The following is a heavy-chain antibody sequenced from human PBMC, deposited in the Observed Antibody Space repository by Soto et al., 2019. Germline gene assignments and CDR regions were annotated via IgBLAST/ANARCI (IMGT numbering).Heavy chain of an antibody. CDR3: ARGYFSYFNWFDP. Sequence: SETLSLTCTVSGDSISSGNYYWSWIRQAPGKGLEWIGYIYNNGVNYQNPSLKSRVTISLDMFKNQFSLRLTSVTAADTSVYYCARGYFSYFNWFDPWGQGTLVTVSS. V-gene: IGHV4-30-4*01. J-gene: IGHJ5*02. CDR1: GDSISSGNYY. CDR2: IYNNGVN. D-gene: IGHD3-10*01.